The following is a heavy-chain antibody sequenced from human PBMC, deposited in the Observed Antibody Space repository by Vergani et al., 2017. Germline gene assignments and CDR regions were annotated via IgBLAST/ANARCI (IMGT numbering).Heavy chain of an antibody. D-gene: IGHD3-22*01. J-gene: IGHJ4*02. Sequence: QVQLQQWGAGLLKPSETLSLTCAVYGGSFSGYYWSWIRQPPGKGLEWIGYIYYSGSTNYNPSLKSRVTISVDTSKNQFSLKLSSVTAADTAVYYCARDLYDSSGYYHDYWGQGTLVTVSS. CDR2: IYYSGST. CDR3: ARDLYDSSGYYHDY. CDR1: GGSFSGYY. V-gene: IGHV4-34*11.